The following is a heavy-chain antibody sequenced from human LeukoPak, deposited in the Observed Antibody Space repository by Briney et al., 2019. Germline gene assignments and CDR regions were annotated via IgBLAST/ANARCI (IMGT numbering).Heavy chain of an antibody. D-gene: IGHD3-22*01. J-gene: IGHJ4*02. Sequence: GGSLRLSCAASGFTFSSYGMNWVRQAPGKGLEWVSVIYSGGSTYYADSVKGRFTISRDNSKNTLYLQMNSLRAEDTAVYYCARFKGNYYDSSGYSPYFDYWGQGTLVTVSS. V-gene: IGHV3-53*01. CDR3: ARFKGNYYDSSGYSPYFDY. CDR2: IYSGGST. CDR1: GFTFSSYG.